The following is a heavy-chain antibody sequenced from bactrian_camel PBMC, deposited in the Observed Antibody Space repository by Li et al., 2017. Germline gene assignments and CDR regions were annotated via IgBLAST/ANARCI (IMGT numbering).Heavy chain of an antibody. V-gene: IGHV3S40*01. Sequence: VQLVESGGGSVRAGGSLRLSCVRSGDSYGSYCMGWFRQASGKVREGVATILTAGGKTWYRDSVKGRFTISHDNAKNSVDLQMNSLKPDDTAVYYCAATGQMLSVAGCRTQGTQVTVS. J-gene: IGHJ4*01. D-gene: IGHD1*01. CDR2: ILTAGGKT. CDR1: GDSYGSYC.